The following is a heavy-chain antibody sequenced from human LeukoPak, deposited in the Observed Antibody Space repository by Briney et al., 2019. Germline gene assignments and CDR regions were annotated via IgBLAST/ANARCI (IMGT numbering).Heavy chain of an antibody. CDR2: IRYDGSSE. CDR1: GFTFSSYG. CDR3: AKDPPRVAALFFKEDY. D-gene: IGHD3-3*01. J-gene: IGHJ4*02. V-gene: IGHV3-30*02. Sequence: GGSLRLSCAASGFTFSSYGMHWVRQAPGKGLEWVAFIRYDGSSEYYADSVKGRFSISRDNSKNMLYLQMNSLRVEDTAVYSCAKDPPRVAALFFKEDYRGQGTLVTVSS.